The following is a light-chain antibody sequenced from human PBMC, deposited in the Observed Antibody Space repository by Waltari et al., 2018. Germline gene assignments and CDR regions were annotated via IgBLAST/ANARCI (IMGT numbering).Light chain of an antibody. J-gene: IGLJ1*01. Sequence: QSALTQPAPVSGSPGPSLTISCTGTSSVVGTYDYVSWNQQHTGKAPKLMIYDVTKRPSGIANRFSGSKSGNTASLTISGLQAEDEADYYCSSYTTSSTVYVFGTGTKVTVL. CDR2: DVT. CDR1: SSVVGTYDY. CDR3: SSYTTSSTVYV. V-gene: IGLV2-14*03.